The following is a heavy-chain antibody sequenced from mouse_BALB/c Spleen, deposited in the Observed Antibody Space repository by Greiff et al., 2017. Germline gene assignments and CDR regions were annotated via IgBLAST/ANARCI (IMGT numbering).Heavy chain of an antibody. Sequence: VQLQESGAELVRPGASVTLSCKASGYTFTDYEMHWVKQTPVHGLEWIGAIDPETGGTAYNQKFKGKATLTADKSSSTAYMELRSLTSEDSAFYYCTRGFAYWGQGTLVTVSA. J-gene: IGHJ3*01. CDR3: TRGFAY. CDR2: IDPETGGT. V-gene: IGHV1-15*01. CDR1: GYTFTDYE.